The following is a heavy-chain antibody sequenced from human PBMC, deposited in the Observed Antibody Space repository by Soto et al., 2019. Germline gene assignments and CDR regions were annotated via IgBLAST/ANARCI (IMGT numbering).Heavy chain of an antibody. V-gene: IGHV4-34*01. CDR2: INHSGST. D-gene: IGHD6-13*01. J-gene: IGHJ5*02. CDR3: AASFGQQLDWFDP. CDR1: GGSFSGYY. Sequence: QVQLQQWGAGLLKPSETLSLTCAVYGGSFSGYYWSWIRQPPGKGLEWIGEINHSGSTNYNPSIKSRVTISVDTSKNQFSLKLSSVTAADTAVYYCAASFGQQLDWFDPWGQGTLVTVSS.